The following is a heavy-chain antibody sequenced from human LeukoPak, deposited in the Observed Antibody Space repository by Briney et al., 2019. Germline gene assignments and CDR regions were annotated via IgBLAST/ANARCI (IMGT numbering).Heavy chain of an antibody. CDR1: GFTFDDYG. Sequence: PGGSLRLSCAASGFTFDDYGMSWVRQAPGKGLEWVSGINWNGDRTGYADSVKGRFTISRDNAKNSLYLQMNSLRAEDTALYYCARGRQKFSSSWYGPYYYYYYMDVWGKGTTVTVSS. CDR3: ARGRQKFSSSWYGPYYYYYYMDV. CDR2: INWNGDRT. D-gene: IGHD6-13*01. V-gene: IGHV3-20*04. J-gene: IGHJ6*03.